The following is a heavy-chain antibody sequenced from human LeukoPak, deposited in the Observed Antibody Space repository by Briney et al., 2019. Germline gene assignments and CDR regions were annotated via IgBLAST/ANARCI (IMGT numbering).Heavy chain of an antibody. CDR3: ASAPSSGYLGFDY. Sequence: SETLSLTCAVSGHSISSGGYSWSSIRKPPGEGLEWIGYIYHSGSTYYNPSLKSRVTISVDRSKNQFSLKLSSVTAADTAVYYCASAPSSGYLGFDYWGQGTLVTVSS. CDR1: GHSISSGGYS. J-gene: IGHJ4*02. V-gene: IGHV4-30-2*01. CDR2: IYHSGST. D-gene: IGHD3-22*01.